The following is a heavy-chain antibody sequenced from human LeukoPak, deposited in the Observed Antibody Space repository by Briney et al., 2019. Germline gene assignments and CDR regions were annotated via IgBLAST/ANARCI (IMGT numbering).Heavy chain of an antibody. CDR3: ARSHDYVWGSLEYYFDY. CDR1: GGSISSSSYY. CDR2: IYYSGST. V-gene: IGHV4-39*01. D-gene: IGHD3-16*01. Sequence: SETLSLTCTVSGGSISSSSYYWGWIRQPPGKVLEWIGSIYYSGSTYYNPSLKSRVTISVDTFKNQFSLKLSSVTAADTAVYYCARSHDYVWGSLEYYFDYWGQGTLVTVSS. J-gene: IGHJ4*02.